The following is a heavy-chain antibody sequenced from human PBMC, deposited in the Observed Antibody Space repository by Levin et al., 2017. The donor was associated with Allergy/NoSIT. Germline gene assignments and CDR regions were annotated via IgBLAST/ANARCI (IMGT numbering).Heavy chain of an antibody. V-gene: IGHV1-8*01. Sequence: GESLKISCKASGYTFTSYDINWVRQATGQGLEWMGWMNPNSGNTGYAQKFQGRVTMTRNTSISTAYMELSSLRSEDTAVYYCARGSRLVLRYFDWLLSYNYGMDVWGQGTTVTVSS. D-gene: IGHD3-9*01. CDR2: MNPNSGNT. CDR1: GYTFTSYD. CDR3: ARGSRLVLRYFDWLLSYNYGMDV. J-gene: IGHJ6*02.